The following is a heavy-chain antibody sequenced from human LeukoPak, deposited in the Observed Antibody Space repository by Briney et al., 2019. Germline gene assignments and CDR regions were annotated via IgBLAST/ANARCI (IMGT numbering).Heavy chain of an antibody. D-gene: IGHD1-14*01. CDR1: GYTFTSYG. V-gene: IGHV1-18*01. J-gene: IGHJ6*03. CDR2: ISAYNGNT. Sequence: ASVKVSCKASGYTFTSYGISWVRQAPGQGLEWMGWISAYNGNTNYAQKLQGRVTMTTDTSTSTAYMELRSLRSDDTAVYYCARDRSSGGIYYYYYMGVWGKGTTVTVSS. CDR3: ARDRSSGGIYYYYYMGV.